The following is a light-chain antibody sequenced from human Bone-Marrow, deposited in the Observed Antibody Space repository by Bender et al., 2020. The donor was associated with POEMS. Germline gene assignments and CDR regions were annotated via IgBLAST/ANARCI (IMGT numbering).Light chain of an antibody. CDR1: SSDGGLYNY. Sequence: QSALTQPAPVSGAPGQSITISCTGTSSDGGLYNYVSWYQQHPGQAPKLMIYDVTNPPSGVSNRFSGSKSDNTASLTISRLQAEDEADFYCCSYAGRSIWVFGGGTKLTVL. J-gene: IGLJ3*02. V-gene: IGLV2-23*02. CDR2: DVT. CDR3: CSYAGRSIWV.